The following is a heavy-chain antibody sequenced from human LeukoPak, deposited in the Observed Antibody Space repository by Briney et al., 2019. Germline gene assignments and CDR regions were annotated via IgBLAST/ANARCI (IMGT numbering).Heavy chain of an antibody. CDR3: AKGSGPDYYYMDV. CDR2: ISGSGGST. V-gene: IGHV3-23*01. CDR1: GFTFSNAW. Sequence: SGGSLRLSCAASGFTFSNAWMSWVRQAPGKGLEWVSAISGSGGSTYYADSVKGRFTISRDNSKNTLYLQMNSLRAEDTAVYYCAKGSGPDYYYMDVWGKGPTVTISS. J-gene: IGHJ6*03. D-gene: IGHD1-26*01.